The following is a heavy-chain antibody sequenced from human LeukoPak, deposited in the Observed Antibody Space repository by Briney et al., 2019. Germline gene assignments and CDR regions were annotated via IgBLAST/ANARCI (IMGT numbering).Heavy chain of an antibody. Sequence: PGGSLRLSCAASGFTFSTYSMNWVRQAPGKGLEWVSYISSGSSTIYYADSVKGRFTISRDNAKNSLYLQMNSLRAEDTAVYYCERGSGYSSGLNIDYWGQGTLVTVSS. J-gene: IGHJ4*02. V-gene: IGHV3-48*01. CDR3: ERGSGYSSGLNIDY. CDR1: GFTFSTYS. D-gene: IGHD6-19*01. CDR2: ISSGSSTI.